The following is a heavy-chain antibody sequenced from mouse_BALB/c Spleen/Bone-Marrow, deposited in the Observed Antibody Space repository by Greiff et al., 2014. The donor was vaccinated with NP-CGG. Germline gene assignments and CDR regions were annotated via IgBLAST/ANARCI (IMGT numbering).Heavy chain of an antibody. CDR2: IWAGGST. J-gene: IGHJ1*01. CDR3: ARKDYGSRGGYFDV. Sequence: VMLVESGPGLVAPSQGLSITCTVSGFSLTSYGVHWVRQPPGKGLEWLGLIWAGGSTNYNSALMSRLSISKDNSKSQVFLKMNSLQTDDTAMYYCARKDYGSRGGYFDVWGAGTTVTASS. D-gene: IGHD1-1*01. CDR1: GFSLTSYG. V-gene: IGHV2-9*02.